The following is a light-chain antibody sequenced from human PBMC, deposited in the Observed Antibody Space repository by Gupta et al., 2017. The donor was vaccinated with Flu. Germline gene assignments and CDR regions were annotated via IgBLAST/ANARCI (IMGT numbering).Light chain of an antibody. J-gene: IGLJ3*02. CDR1: SSKIGKKY. V-gene: IGLV1-51*02. Sequence: TVTNSCTGGSSKIGKKYVSWYQHLPGTAPKLLIYENEKRTSGIPDRFSGAKSGTAATLGITGLQTGDEADDYCGTWDDSRYTMLFGGGTKLTVL. CDR2: ENE. CDR3: GTWDDSRYTML.